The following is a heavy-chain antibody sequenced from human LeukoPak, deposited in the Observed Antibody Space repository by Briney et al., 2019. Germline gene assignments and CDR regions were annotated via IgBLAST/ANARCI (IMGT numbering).Heavy chain of an antibody. Sequence: SETLSLTCTVSGGSVSNYYWSWIRQPPGKGLEWIGYISYSGSTNYNPSLKSQVTISMDTSKNQFSLKMTSVTAADTAVYCCAKIHDSSGYYRDNYYYYMDVWGKGTTVTVSS. CDR3: AKIHDSSGYYRDNYYYYMDV. J-gene: IGHJ6*03. D-gene: IGHD3-22*01. CDR2: ISYSGST. V-gene: IGHV4-59*02. CDR1: GGSVSNYY.